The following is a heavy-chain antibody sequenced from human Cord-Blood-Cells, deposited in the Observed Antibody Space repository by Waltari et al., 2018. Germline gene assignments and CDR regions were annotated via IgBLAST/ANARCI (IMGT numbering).Heavy chain of an antibody. CDR2: ITPNSGGT. CDR3: ARGGETAAGKNWFDP. J-gene: IGHJ5*02. Sequence: QVQLVQSGAEVKKPGASVKVSCKASGYTFTGYYMHWVRQAPGQGLEWRGWITPNSGGTNYAQKFQGRVNMTRDTSISTAYMELSRLRSDDTAVYYCARGGETAAGKNWFDPWGQGTLVTVSS. CDR1: GYTFTGYY. V-gene: IGHV1-2*02. D-gene: IGHD6-13*01.